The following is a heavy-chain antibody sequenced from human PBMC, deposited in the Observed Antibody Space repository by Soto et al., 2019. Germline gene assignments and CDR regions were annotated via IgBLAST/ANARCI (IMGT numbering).Heavy chain of an antibody. D-gene: IGHD1-26*01. CDR1: VVSLNSSSHY. V-gene: IGHV4-61*01. CDR3: ARGGSHVGFDS. Sequence: QVQLQESGPGLVKPSETLSLTCTVSVVSLNSSSHYWSWIRQPPGKGREWIGYIHYFGSTKYNPSLESRVVISVDTSKNQCSLKVPSVTAADTAIYFCARGGSHVGFDSWGQGARVTVSS. CDR2: IHYFGST. J-gene: IGHJ4*02.